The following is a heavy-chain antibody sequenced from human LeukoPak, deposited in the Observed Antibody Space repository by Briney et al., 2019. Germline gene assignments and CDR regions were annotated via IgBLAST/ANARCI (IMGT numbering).Heavy chain of an antibody. D-gene: IGHD3-3*01. V-gene: IGHV4-59*01. CDR3: ARTEPHYDFWSGNYFDY. Sequence: PSETLSLTCTVSGGSISSYYWSWIRQPPRKGLEWIGCIYYSGSTNYNPSLKSRVTISVDTSKNQFSLKLSSVTAADTAVYYCARTEPHYDFWSGNYFDYWGQGTLVTVSS. CDR2: IYYSGST. J-gene: IGHJ4*02. CDR1: GGSISSYY.